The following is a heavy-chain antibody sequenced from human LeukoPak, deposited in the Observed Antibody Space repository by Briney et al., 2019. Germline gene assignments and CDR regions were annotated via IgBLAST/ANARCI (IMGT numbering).Heavy chain of an antibody. D-gene: IGHD6-19*01. CDR3: ARAPGIAVAGIDFVY. V-gene: IGHV1-69*13. J-gene: IGHJ4*02. CDR2: IIPIFGTA. CDR1: GGTFSSYA. Sequence: ASVKVSCKASGGTFSSYAISWVRQAPGQGLEWMGGIIPIFGTANYAQKFQGRVTITADESTSTAYMELSSLRSEDTAVYYCARAPGIAVAGIDFVYWGQGTLVTVSS.